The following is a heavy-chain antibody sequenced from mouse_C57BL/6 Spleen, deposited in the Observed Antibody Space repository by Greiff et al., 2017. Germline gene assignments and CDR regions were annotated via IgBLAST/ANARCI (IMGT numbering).Heavy chain of an antibody. CDR1: GYAFSSSW. J-gene: IGHJ3*01. D-gene: IGHD2-5*01. Sequence: QVQLKQSGPELVKPGASVKISCKASGYAFSSSWMNWVKQRPGQGLEWIGQIYPGDGDTNYNGKFKGKVTLTADKSSSTAYMQLSSLTSENSAVYFCAKGSYINYVFADWGQGTLVTVSA. CDR2: IYPGDGDT. V-gene: IGHV1-82*01. CDR3: AKGSYINYVFAD.